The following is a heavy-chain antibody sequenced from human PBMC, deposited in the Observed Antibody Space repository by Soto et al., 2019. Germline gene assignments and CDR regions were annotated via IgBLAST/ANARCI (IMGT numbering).Heavy chain of an antibody. CDR3: ARGVPAARKYYYYGMDV. Sequence: PGGSLRLSCAASGFTFSSYGMHWVRQAPGKGLEWVAVIWYDGSNKYYADSVKGRFTISRDNSKNTLYLQMNSLRAEDTAVYYCARGVPAARKYYYYGMDVWGQGTTVTVSS. V-gene: IGHV3-33*01. CDR2: IWYDGSNK. CDR1: GFTFSSYG. J-gene: IGHJ6*02. D-gene: IGHD2-2*01.